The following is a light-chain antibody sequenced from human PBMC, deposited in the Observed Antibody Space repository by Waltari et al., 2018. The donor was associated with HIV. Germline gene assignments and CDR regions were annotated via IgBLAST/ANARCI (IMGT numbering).Light chain of an antibody. CDR3: AAWDDTLSGYV. J-gene: IGLJ1*01. CDR1: NSNVGSKD. V-gene: IGLV1-47*01. CDR2: RTN. Sequence: QSVLTQPPSASGTPGQRVTISCSGSNSNVGSKDVYWFQHLPGMAPKLLIYRTNQRRSGVPDRFSGSKSGTSASLAISGLRSDDEADYYCAAWDDTLSGYVFGTGTTVTV.